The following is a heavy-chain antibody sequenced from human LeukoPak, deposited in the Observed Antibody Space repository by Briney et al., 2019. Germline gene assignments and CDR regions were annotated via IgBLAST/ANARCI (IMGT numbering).Heavy chain of an antibody. CDR3: AKDILLWFGEYAPNFDY. CDR1: GFTFSSYA. V-gene: IGHV3-23*01. J-gene: IGHJ4*02. CDR2: ISGSGGTT. D-gene: IGHD3-10*01. Sequence: GGSLRLSCAVSGFTFSSYAMSWVRQAPGKGLEWVSVISGSGGTTYYSDSVKGRFTISRDNSKNTLYLQMNSLRAEDTAVYYCAKDILLWFGEYAPNFDYWGQGTLATVSS.